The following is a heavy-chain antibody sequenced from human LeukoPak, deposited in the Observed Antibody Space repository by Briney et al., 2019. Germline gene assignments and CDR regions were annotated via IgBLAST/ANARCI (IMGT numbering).Heavy chain of an antibody. V-gene: IGHV4-4*02. CDR3: ARERGGYYGDYFLDY. Sequence: SGTLSLTCSVSGGSISSTNWWSWVRQPPGKGLEWFGATSHRGSNNYNPSLKSRVTISVDTSKNQFSLKLSSVTAADTAVYYCARERGGYYGDYFLDYWGQGTLVTVSS. D-gene: IGHD4-17*01. CDR1: GGSISSTNW. J-gene: IGHJ4*02. CDR2: TSHRGSN.